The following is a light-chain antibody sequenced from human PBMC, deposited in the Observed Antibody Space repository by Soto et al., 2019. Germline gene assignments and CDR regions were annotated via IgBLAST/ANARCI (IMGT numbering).Light chain of an antibody. CDR3: CSDAGSSTVV. CDR1: SSDVGSYNL. J-gene: IGLJ2*01. Sequence: QSALTQPASVSGSPGQSITISCTGTSSDVGSYNLVSWYQQHPGKAPKLIIYEGSKRPSGVSNRFSGSKSGNTASLTISGLHAEDEAYYYCCSDAGSSTVVFGGGTKLTVL. V-gene: IGLV2-23*01. CDR2: EGS.